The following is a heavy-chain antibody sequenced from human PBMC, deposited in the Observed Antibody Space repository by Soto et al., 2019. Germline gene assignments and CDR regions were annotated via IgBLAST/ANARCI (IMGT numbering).Heavy chain of an antibody. J-gene: IGHJ4*02. CDR2: IIPIFGTA. V-gene: IGHV1-69*06. CDR3: AREGSGNPNPFDY. CDR1: GGTFSSYA. D-gene: IGHD3-10*01. Sequence: SVKVSCKASGGTFSSYAISWVRQAPGQGLEWMGGIIPIFGTANYAQKFQGRVTITADKSTSTAYMELSSLRSEDTAVYYCAREGSGNPNPFDYWGQGTLVTVS.